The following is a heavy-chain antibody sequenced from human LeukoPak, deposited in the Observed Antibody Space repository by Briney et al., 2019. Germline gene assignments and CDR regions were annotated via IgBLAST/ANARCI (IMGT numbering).Heavy chain of an antibody. J-gene: IGHJ4*02. D-gene: IGHD3-10*01. CDR3: ARDGWFGELDKDHFDY. CDR1: GFTFSDYH. CDR2: ISLSSTYT. Sequence: PGGSLRLSCAASGFTFSDYHMSWIRQAPGKGLEWVSYISLSSTYTNYADSVKGRLTISRDNAKNLLYLQMNSLRVEDTAVYYCARDGWFGELDKDHFDYWGQGTLVTVSS. V-gene: IGHV3-11*06.